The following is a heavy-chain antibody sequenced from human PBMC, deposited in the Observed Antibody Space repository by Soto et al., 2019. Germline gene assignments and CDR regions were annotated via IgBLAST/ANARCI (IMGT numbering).Heavy chain of an antibody. D-gene: IGHD1-7*01. CDR2: THINGRT. CDR1: GGSISGYY. V-gene: IGHV4-4*08. J-gene: IGHJ5*02. CDR3: ARHGNWNSGIDWFDP. Sequence: SETLSLTCTVSGGSISGYYWSWLRQPPGKGLEWIAYTHINGRTDSNPSLKSRVTIFVDTSKNQVSLRLSSVTATDTAVYYCARHGNWNSGIDWFDPWGQGALVTVS.